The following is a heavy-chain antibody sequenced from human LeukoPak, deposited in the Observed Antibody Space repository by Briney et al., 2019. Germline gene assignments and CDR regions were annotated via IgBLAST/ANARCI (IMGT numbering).Heavy chain of an antibody. CDR2: NYYSGST. J-gene: IGHJ4*02. D-gene: IGHD4-23*01. V-gene: IGHV4-61*01. CDR1: GGSISSGNYY. CDR3: ARGATVVTPSY. Sequence: PSETLSLTCTVSGGSISSGNYYWTWIRQPPGRGLEWIGFNYYSGSTNYNPSLKSRVTMSVDTSKNQFSLKLTSVTAADTAVYYCARGATVVTPSYWGQGTLVTVSS.